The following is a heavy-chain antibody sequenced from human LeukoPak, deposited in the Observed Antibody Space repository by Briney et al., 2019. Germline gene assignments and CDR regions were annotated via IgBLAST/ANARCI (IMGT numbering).Heavy chain of an antibody. J-gene: IGHJ4*02. D-gene: IGHD1-26*01. Sequence: ASVKVSCKASGYTFTGHYLNWLRQAPGRGLEWMGRINPNSGDTKYADKFLGRVIMTRDTSTSTAYLELNGLRSDDTASYYCARVMWELPSDYYYDFWGQGTLVTVSS. CDR2: INPNSGDT. CDR1: GYTFTGHY. CDR3: ARVMWELPSDYYYDF. V-gene: IGHV1-2*06.